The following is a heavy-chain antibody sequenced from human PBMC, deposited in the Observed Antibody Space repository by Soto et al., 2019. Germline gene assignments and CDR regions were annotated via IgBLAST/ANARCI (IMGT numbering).Heavy chain of an antibody. CDR1: GFTFSNYG. Sequence: QVQLVESGGGVVQPGRSLRLSCAVSGFTFSNYGMHWVRQAPGKGLEWVAVIWDDGSNKYYADSVKGRFTISRDNSKNTLYLQMNSLRAEDTAVYYCASAADYYGSGSYLVDHWGQGTLVTVSS. D-gene: IGHD3-10*01. CDR2: IWDDGSNK. V-gene: IGHV3-33*01. J-gene: IGHJ4*02. CDR3: ASAADYYGSGSYLVDH.